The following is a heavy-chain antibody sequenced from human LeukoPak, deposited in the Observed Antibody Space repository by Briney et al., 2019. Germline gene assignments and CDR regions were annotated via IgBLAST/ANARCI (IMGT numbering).Heavy chain of an antibody. V-gene: IGHV3-20*04. CDR3: ARVYGSGWYGYFDY. J-gene: IGHJ4*02. CDR2: INWNGGST. Sequence: GSLRLSCAASGFTFDDYGMSWVRQAPGKGLEWVSGINWNGGSTGYADSVEGRFTISRDNAKNSLYLQMNSLRAEDTALYYCARVYGSGWYGYFDYWGQGTLVTVSS. CDR1: GFTFDDYG. D-gene: IGHD6-19*01.